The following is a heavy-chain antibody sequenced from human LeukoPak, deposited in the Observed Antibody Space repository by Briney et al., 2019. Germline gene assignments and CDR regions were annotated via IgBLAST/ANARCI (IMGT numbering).Heavy chain of an antibody. CDR1: VVTLSSLG. Sequence: PGRSLCLSRAPSVVTLSSLGTSRVGHAPAEGLEWVLAISISSSDIYYAASAKGRFTISRDNAKNSLHLQMTSLRPETTAVYYGARERGGDTAIFKCRSGFDYWGQGTLVTVSS. D-gene: IGHD5-18*01. CDR3: ARERGGDTAIFKCRSGFDY. V-gene: IGHV3-21*01. CDR2: ISISSSDI. J-gene: IGHJ4*02.